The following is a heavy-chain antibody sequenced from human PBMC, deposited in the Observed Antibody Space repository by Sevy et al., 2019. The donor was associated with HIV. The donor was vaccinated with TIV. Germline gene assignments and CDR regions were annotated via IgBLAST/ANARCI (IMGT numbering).Heavy chain of an antibody. J-gene: IGHJ3*01. CDR2: IRSKAYGGTT. Sequence: GGSLRLSCTASGFTFGDYSMSWFRQAPGKGLEWVGFIRSKAYGGTTEYAASVKGRFTISRDDSKSIAYLQMNSLKTEVKAVNYGDRGKYYYDSSGYSQGAFDFWGQGTMVTVSS. CDR1: GFTFGDYS. CDR3: DRGKYYYDSSGYSQGAFDF. V-gene: IGHV3-49*03. D-gene: IGHD3-22*01.